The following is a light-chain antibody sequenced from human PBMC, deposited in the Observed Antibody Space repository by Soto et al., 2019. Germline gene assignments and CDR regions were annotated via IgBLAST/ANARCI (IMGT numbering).Light chain of an antibody. CDR2: GAS. Sequence: EIVMTQSPATLSVSPGERATLSCRASQSVSSNLAWYQHQPGQAPRVLIYGASTRATGFPARFSGSGSGTEFTLTISSLQSEDFAVYYCQQYNNWPLTFGGGSKV. CDR1: QSVSSN. V-gene: IGKV3-15*01. J-gene: IGKJ4*01. CDR3: QQYNNWPLT.